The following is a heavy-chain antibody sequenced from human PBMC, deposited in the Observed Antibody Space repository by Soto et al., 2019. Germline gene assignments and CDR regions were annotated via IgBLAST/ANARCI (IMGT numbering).Heavy chain of an antibody. V-gene: IGHV3-9*01. CDR2: ISWNSDSI. D-gene: IGHD3-3*01. CDR1: GFIFDDFA. Sequence: EAQLVESGGGFVQPGRSLRLSCAGSGFIFDDFAIHWVRQAPGKGLEWVSGISWNSDSIGYADYVKDRFTISRDNAKNSLFLLMNSLRVEDTALYYCTKVGGLYDFWSGPLHFDLWGQGTLVTVSS. J-gene: IGHJ4*02. CDR3: TKVGGLYDFWSGPLHFDL.